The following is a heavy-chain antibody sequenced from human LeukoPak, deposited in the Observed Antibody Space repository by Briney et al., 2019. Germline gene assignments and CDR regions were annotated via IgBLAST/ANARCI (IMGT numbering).Heavy chain of an antibody. CDR1: GFILSNYA. J-gene: IGHJ4*02. CDR3: ARQSTPHGNFDY. D-gene: IGHD5-24*01. Sequence: GGSLRLSCAASGFILSNYAMHWVRQPAGKGLEWVSALGTAGDTFYPGSVKGRFTISRDNAKKSLFLQMSSLRAGDTAIYYCARQSTPHGNFDYWGQGTLVTVSP. V-gene: IGHV3-13*01. CDR2: LGTAGDT.